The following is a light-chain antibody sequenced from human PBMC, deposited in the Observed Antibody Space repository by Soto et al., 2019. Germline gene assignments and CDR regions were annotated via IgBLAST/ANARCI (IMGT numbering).Light chain of an antibody. CDR3: QQYNSYSWT. Sequence: DIQMTKSLSTLSASVGDRVTITCRASQTIDSWLAWYQQRPGKPPNLLIYKASSLESGVPSRFSGSGSGTEVTLTISSLQPDEFATYYCQQYNSYSWTFGKGTKVDI. V-gene: IGKV1-5*03. CDR1: QTIDSW. CDR2: KAS. J-gene: IGKJ1*01.